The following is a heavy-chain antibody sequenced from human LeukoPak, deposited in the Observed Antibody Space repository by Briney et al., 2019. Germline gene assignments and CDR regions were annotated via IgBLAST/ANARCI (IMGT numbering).Heavy chain of an antibody. CDR2: INHSGST. D-gene: IGHD2-2*01. CDR1: GGSFSGYY. J-gene: IGHJ5*02. V-gene: IGHV4-34*01. CDR3: ARAPIVVVPAAIPGWFDP. Sequence: SETLSLTCAVYGGSFSGYYWSWIRQPPGKGLEWIGEINHSGSTNYNPSLKSRVTISVDTSKNQFSLKLSSVTAADTAVYYCARAPIVVVPAAIPGWFDPWGQGTLVTVSS.